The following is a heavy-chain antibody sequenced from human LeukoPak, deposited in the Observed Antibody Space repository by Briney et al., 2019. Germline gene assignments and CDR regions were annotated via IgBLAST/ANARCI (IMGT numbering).Heavy chain of an antibody. CDR3: ARDPSGSDFDY. CDR2: ISSSSSTI. J-gene: IGHJ4*02. D-gene: IGHD5-12*01. V-gene: IGHV3-48*01. Sequence: GVSLRLSCAASGFTFSSYSMNWVRQAPGKGLEWVSYISSSSSTIYYADSVKGRFTISRDNAKNSLYLQMNSLRAEDTAVYYCARDPSGSDFDYWGQGTLVTVSS. CDR1: GFTFSSYS.